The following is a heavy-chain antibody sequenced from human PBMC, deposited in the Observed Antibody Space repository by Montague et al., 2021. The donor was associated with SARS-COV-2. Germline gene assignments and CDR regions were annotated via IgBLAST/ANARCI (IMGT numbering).Heavy chain of an antibody. J-gene: IGHJ4*02. CDR1: GFTFSSYG. Sequence: SLRLSCAASGFTFSSYGMHWVRQAPGKGLEWVAVIWYDGSNKYYADSVKGRFAISRDNSKNTLYLQMNSLRAEDTAVYYCARDPHSTYYCGSGIVYWGQGTLVTVSS. D-gene: IGHD3-10*01. V-gene: IGHV3-33*01. CDR3: ARDPHSTYYCGSGIVY. CDR2: IWYDGSNK.